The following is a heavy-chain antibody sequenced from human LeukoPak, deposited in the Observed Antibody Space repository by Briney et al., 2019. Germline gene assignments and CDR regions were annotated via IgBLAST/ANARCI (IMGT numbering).Heavy chain of an antibody. Sequence: SQTLSLTCTVSGGSISSGGYYWSWIRQPPGKGLEWIGYIYHSGSTYYNPSLKSRVTISVDRSKNQFSLKLSSVTAADTAVYYCARAPYGDYLYFDYWGQGTLVTVSS. CDR2: IYHSGST. V-gene: IGHV4-30-2*01. CDR3: ARAPYGDYLYFDY. D-gene: IGHD4-17*01. J-gene: IGHJ4*02. CDR1: GGSISSGGYY.